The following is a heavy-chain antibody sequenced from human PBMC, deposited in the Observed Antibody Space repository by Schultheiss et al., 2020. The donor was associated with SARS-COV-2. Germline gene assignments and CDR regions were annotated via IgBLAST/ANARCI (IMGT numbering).Heavy chain of an antibody. D-gene: IGHD3-10*01. CDR2: TSYDGRNK. CDR3: AKVSKRLLWFGELSED. J-gene: IGHJ4*02. CDR1: GFTYSSYG. V-gene: IGHV3-30*18. Sequence: GESLKISCAASGFTYSSYGMHWVRQAPGKGLEWVAVTSYDGRNKYYADSVKGRVTISRDNSKNTLYLQVNSLRAEDTAVYYCAKVSKRLLWFGELSEDWGQGTLVTVSS.